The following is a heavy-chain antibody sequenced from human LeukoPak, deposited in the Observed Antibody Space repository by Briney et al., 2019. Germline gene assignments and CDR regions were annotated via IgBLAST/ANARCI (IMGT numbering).Heavy chain of an antibody. CDR3: ARDRSGYYYGMDV. CDR1: GFTFSSYE. CDR2: ISSSGSTI. J-gene: IGHJ6*02. D-gene: IGHD3-10*01. V-gene: IGHV3-48*03. Sequence: PGGSLRLSCAASGFTFSSYEMNWVRQAPGKGLEWVSYISSSGSTIYYADSVKGRFTISRDNAKNSLYLQMNSLRAEDTAVYYCARDRSGYYYGMDVRGQGTTVTVSS.